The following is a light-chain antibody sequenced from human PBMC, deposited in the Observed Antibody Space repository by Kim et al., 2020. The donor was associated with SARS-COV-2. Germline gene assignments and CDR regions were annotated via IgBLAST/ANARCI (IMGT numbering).Light chain of an antibody. CDR1: QGIRTY. J-gene: IGKJ4*01. CDR2: AAS. Sequence: ASTGKRVTITGPASQGIRTYLAWYQQKPGKAPNLLIYAASTLQSGVPSRFSGSGSGTDFTLTISCLQSEDCATYYCQQYYSYPLPFGGGTKVDIK. V-gene: IGKV1-8*01. CDR3: QQYYSYPLP.